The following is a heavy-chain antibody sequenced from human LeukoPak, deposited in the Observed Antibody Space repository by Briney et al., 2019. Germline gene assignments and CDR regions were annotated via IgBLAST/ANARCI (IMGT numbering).Heavy chain of an antibody. Sequence: SVKVSCKASGGTFSSYAISWVRQAPGQGLEWMGRIIPILGIANYPQKFQGRVTITADKSTSTAYMELSSLRSEDTAVYYCARGSGSYYYFDYWGQGTLVTVSS. J-gene: IGHJ4*02. CDR2: IIPILGIA. V-gene: IGHV1-69*04. D-gene: IGHD1-26*01. CDR3: ARGSGSYYYFDY. CDR1: GGTFSSYA.